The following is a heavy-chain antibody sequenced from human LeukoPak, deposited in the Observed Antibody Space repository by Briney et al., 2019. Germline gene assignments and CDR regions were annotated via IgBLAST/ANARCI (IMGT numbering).Heavy chain of an antibody. D-gene: IGHD6-13*01. CDR3: ATAAGTGVFFDP. V-gene: IGHV1-24*01. J-gene: IGHJ5*02. CDR2: FDPEDGET. Sequence: ASVKVSCKVSGYTLTELSMHCVRQAPGKGLEWMGGFDPEDGETIYAQKFQGRVTMTEDTSTDTAYMELSSLRSEDTAVYYCATAAGTGVFFDPWGQGTLVTVSS. CDR1: GYTLTELS.